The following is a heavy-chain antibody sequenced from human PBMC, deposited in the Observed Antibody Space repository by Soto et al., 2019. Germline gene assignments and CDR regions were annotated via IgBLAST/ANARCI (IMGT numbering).Heavy chain of an antibody. V-gene: IGHV1-69*06. CDR2: IIPIFGTA. Sequence: SVKVSCKASGGTFSSYAISWVRQAPGQGLEWMGGIIPIFGTANYAQKFQGRVTITADKSTSTAYMELSSLRSEDTAVYYCARDPEYSSSFFDYWGQGTLVTVSS. CDR1: GGTFSSYA. J-gene: IGHJ4*02. D-gene: IGHD6-6*01. CDR3: ARDPEYSSSFFDY.